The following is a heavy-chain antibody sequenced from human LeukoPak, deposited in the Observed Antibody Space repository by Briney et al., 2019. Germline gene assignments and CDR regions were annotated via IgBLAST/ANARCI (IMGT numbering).Heavy chain of an antibody. D-gene: IGHD5-24*01. CDR2: IYYSGST. CDR1: GGSISSYY. CDR3: ASQGRDGSTYPRRSYWYFDL. J-gene: IGHJ2*01. V-gene: IGHV4-59*08. Sequence: SETLSLTCTVSGGSISSYYWSWIRQPPGKGLEWIGYIYYSGSTNYNPSLKSRVTISVDTSKNQFSLKLSSVTAADTAVYYCASQGRDGSTYPRRSYWYFDLWGRGTLVTVSS.